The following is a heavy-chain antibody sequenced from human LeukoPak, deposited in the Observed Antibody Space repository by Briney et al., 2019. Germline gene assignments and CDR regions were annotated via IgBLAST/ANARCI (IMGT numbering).Heavy chain of an antibody. D-gene: IGHD3-3*01. CDR1: GGSFSGYY. CDR3: ARYGPDFWSGYYTGAHYYFDY. Sequence: SETLSLTCAVYGGSFSGYYWSWIRQPPGKGLEWIGEINHSGSTNYNPSLKSRVIISVDTSKNQFSLKLSSVTAADTAVYYCARYGPDFWSGYYTGAHYYFDYWGQGTLVTVSS. J-gene: IGHJ4*02. CDR2: INHSGST. V-gene: IGHV4-34*01.